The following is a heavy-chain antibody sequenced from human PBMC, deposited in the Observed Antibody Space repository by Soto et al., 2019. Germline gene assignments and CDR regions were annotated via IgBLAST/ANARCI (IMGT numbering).Heavy chain of an antibody. CDR3: AKAEGDFWSGPPPNYYYGMDV. D-gene: IGHD3-3*01. CDR2: ISGSGGST. CDR1: GFTFSSYA. Sequence: GGSLRLSCAASGFTFSSYAMSWVRQAPGKGLEWVSAISGSGGSTYYADSVKGRFTISRDNSRNTLYLQMNSLRAEDTAVYYCAKAEGDFWSGPPPNYYYGMDVWGQGTTVTVSS. V-gene: IGHV3-23*01. J-gene: IGHJ6*02.